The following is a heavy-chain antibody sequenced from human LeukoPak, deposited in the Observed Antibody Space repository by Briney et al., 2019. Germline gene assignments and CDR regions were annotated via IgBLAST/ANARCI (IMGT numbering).Heavy chain of an antibody. D-gene: IGHD2-15*01. V-gene: IGHV3-74*03. CDR1: GLTFSTYW. Sequence: PGGSLRLSCTASGLTFSTYWINWVRQSPGKGLVWVALINGDGSTTTHADSVKGRFTISRDNAKNTAYLQMNSLRDEDTAVYYCAREGRSSTPGYWGQGTLVTVSS. J-gene: IGHJ4*01. CDR3: AREGRSSTPGY. CDR2: INGDGSTT.